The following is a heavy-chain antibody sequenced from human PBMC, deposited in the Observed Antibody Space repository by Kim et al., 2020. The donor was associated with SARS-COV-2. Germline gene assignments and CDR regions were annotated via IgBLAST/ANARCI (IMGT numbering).Heavy chain of an antibody. J-gene: IGHJ5*02. Sequence: PKRRITISVDTSKNQCSLKLSSVTAADTAVYYCARVICSSTSCYVHWFDPWGQGTLVTVSS. CDR3: ARVICSSTSCYVHWFDP. D-gene: IGHD2-2*01. V-gene: IGHV4-31*02.